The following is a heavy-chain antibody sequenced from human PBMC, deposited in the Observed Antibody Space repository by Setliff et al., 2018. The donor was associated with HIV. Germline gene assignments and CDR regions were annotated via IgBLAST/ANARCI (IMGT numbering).Heavy chain of an antibody. Sequence: ASVKVSCKAYGYIIVDYDINWVRQATGQGLEWMGWMNPNNGNTGYAEKFQGRVTMTRDTSISTAYMELSSLRSDDTAVYYCARGTAPRPASVLKFLEWLFPNWFDPWGQGTLVTVSS. CDR3: ARGTAPRPASVLKFLEWLFPNWFDP. CDR2: MNPNNGNT. D-gene: IGHD3-3*01. V-gene: IGHV1-8*01. CDR1: GYIIVDYD. J-gene: IGHJ5*02.